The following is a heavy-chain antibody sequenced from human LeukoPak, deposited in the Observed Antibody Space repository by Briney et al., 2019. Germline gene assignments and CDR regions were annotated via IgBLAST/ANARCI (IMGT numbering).Heavy chain of an antibody. CDR2: IYSGGST. V-gene: IGHV3-53*01. J-gene: IGHJ5*02. D-gene: IGHD1-7*01. CDR3: AKVTRYITGTTNHNWFDP. Sequence: GGSLRLSCAASGFTVSSNYMSWVRQAPGKGLEWVSVIYSGGSTYYADSVKGRFTISRDNSKNTLYLQMNSLRAEDTAVYYCAKVTRYITGTTNHNWFDPWGQGTLVTVSS. CDR1: GFTVSSNY.